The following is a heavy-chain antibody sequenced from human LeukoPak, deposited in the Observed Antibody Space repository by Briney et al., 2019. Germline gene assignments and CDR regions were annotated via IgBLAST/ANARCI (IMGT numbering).Heavy chain of an antibody. CDR1: GFPFSGYW. CDR3: SRSLDY. Sequence: PGGSLRLPCAASGFPFSGYWMDWVRQAPGKGMEWVANINQDGSEQYYAASVKGRFTISRDNAKNSLYLQMNILRAEDTAVYYCSRSLDYLGQGALVTVSS. CDR2: INQDGSEQ. J-gene: IGHJ4*02. V-gene: IGHV3-7*01.